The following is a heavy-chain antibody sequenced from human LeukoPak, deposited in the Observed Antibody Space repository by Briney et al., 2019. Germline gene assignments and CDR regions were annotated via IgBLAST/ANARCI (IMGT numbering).Heavy chain of an antibody. CDR2: ISSSSYI. CDR1: GFTFSSYS. J-gene: IGHJ6*02. Sequence: PGGSLRLSCAASGFTFSSYSMNWVRQAPGKGLEWVSSISSSSYIYYADSVKGRFTISRDNAKNSLYLQMNSLRAEDTAVYYCARDPRREWLLLRGYGMDVWGQGTTVTVSS. CDR3: ARDPRREWLLLRGYGMDV. D-gene: IGHD3-22*01. V-gene: IGHV3-21*01.